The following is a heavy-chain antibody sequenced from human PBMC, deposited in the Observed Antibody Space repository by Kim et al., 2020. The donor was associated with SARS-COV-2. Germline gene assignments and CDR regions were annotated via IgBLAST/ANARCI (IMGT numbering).Heavy chain of an antibody. CDR3: ARSGYDILTGYYPFDY. V-gene: IGHV1-8*01. Sequence: ASVKVSCKASGYTFTSYDINWVRQATGQGLEWMGWMNPNSGNTGYAQKFQGRVTMTRNTSISTAYMELSSLRSEDTAVYYCARSGYDILTGYYPFDYWGQGTLVTVSS. CDR2: MNPNSGNT. CDR1: GYTFTSYD. J-gene: IGHJ4*02. D-gene: IGHD3-9*01.